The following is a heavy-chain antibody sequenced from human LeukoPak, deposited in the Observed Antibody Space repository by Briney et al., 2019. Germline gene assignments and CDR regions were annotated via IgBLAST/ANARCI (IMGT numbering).Heavy chain of an antibody. J-gene: IGHJ5*02. CDR1: GFTFSSYA. Sequence: GGSLRLSCAASGFTFSSYAMSWVRQAPGKGLEWVSAISGSSGSTYYADSVKGRFTISRDNSKNTLYLQMNSLRAEDTAVYYCAKDGYCSSTSCYAGDWFDPWGQGTLVTVSS. CDR2: ISGSSGST. D-gene: IGHD2-2*03. V-gene: IGHV3-23*01. CDR3: AKDGYCSSTSCYAGDWFDP.